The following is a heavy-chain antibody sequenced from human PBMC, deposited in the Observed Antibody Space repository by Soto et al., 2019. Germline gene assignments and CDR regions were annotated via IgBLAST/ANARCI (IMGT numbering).Heavy chain of an antibody. CDR2: IWYDGSNK. CDR1: GFTFSTSS. Sequence: QVQLVESGGGVVQPGRSLRLSCAASGFTFSTSSMHWVRQAPGKGLEWVAIIWYDGSNKYYADSVKGRFTISRDNSKNTLSLQMNSLRAEDTAVYYCARVSGWSLDYWGQGTLVTVSS. CDR3: ARVSGWSLDY. V-gene: IGHV3-33*01. J-gene: IGHJ4*02. D-gene: IGHD6-19*01.